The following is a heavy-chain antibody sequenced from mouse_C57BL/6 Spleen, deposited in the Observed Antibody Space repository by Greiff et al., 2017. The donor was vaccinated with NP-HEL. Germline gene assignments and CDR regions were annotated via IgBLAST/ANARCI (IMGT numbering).Heavy chain of an antibody. CDR3: ARGTTVVATPYFDN. Sequence: VQLQQSGAELVRPGASVKLSCKASGYTFTDYYINWVKQRPGQGLEWIARIYPGSGNTYYNEKFKGKATLTAEKSSSTAYMQLSSLTSEDSAVYFCARGTTVVATPYFDNWGQGTTLTVSS. CDR1: GYTFTDYY. V-gene: IGHV1-76*01. CDR2: IYPGSGNT. D-gene: IGHD1-1*01. J-gene: IGHJ2*01.